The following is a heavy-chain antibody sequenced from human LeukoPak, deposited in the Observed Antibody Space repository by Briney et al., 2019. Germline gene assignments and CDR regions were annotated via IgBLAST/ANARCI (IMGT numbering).Heavy chain of an antibody. V-gene: IGHV4-39*01. CDR2: IYYSGST. J-gene: IGHJ5*02. D-gene: IGHD6-13*01. CDR3: ACIAAAGLSFDP. CDR1: GGSISSSSYY. Sequence: SETLSLTCTVSGGSISSSSYYWGWIRQPPGKGLEWIGSIYYSGSTYYNPSLKSRVTISVDTSKNQFSLKLSSVTAADTAVYYCACIAAAGLSFDPWGQGTLVTVSS.